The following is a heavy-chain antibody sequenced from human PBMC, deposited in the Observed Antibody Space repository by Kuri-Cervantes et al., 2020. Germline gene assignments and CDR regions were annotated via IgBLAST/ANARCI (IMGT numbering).Heavy chain of an antibody. J-gene: IGHJ4*02. D-gene: IGHD3-16*02. V-gene: IGHV4-59*01. CDR1: GDGFSTYY. CDR3: ARVEPDYVWGSYRHSFDY. CDR2: IYHSGST. Sequence: GSLRLSCTVSGDGFSTYYWSWIRQSPGKGLEWIGYIYHSGSTYYNPSLKGRVTISVDMSKNQFSLQLTSVTTADTAVYYCARVEPDYVWGSYRHSFDYWGQGTLVTVSS.